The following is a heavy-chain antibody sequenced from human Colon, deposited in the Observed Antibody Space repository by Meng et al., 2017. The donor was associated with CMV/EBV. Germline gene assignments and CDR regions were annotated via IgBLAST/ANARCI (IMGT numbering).Heavy chain of an antibody. Sequence: ASVKVSCKASGDTPPGYTMYWVRQAPGQGLEWMGWINPNNGETLYAQDFQGRVTMTRDTSINTYYMELSGLTSDDTAVYYCARGKRAQFLVGGWFDPWGQGTLVTVSS. CDR2: INPNNGET. D-gene: IGHD3-10*01. V-gene: IGHV1-2*02. CDR3: ARGKRAQFLVGGWFDP. CDR1: GDTPPGYT. J-gene: IGHJ5*02.